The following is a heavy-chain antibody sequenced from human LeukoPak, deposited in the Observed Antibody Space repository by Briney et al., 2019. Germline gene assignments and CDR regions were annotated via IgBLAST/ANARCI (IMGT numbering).Heavy chain of an antibody. CDR1: GGTFSSYA. CDR2: IIPIFGTA. Sequence: GASVKVSCKASGGTFSSYAISWVRQAPGQGLEWMGGIIPIFGTANYAQKFQGRVTITTDESTTTAYMELISLRFEDTAVYYCLRRQALRGRHRAFDPWGQGTLVTVTS. V-gene: IGHV1-69*05. CDR3: LRRQALRGRHRAFDP. J-gene: IGHJ5*02. D-gene: IGHD6-25*01.